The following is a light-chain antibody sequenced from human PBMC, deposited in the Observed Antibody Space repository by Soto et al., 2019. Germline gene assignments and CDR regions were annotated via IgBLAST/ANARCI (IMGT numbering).Light chain of an antibody. CDR1: QSVSSSY. CDR2: GAS. V-gene: IGKV3-20*01. Sequence: EIVLTQSPGTLSLSPGERATLSCRASQSVSSSYLAWYQQKPGQAPMLLIYGASSRATGIPDRFSGSGSGTDFTLTISRLEPEDFAMYYCQQYGSSPRTFGQGTKVDIK. J-gene: IGKJ1*01. CDR3: QQYGSSPRT.